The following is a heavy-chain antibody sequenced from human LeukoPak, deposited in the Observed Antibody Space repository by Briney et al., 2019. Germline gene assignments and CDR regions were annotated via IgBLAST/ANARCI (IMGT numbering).Heavy chain of an antibody. J-gene: IGHJ4*01. CDR3: ATDRDNSDWQKRFD. CDR2: INQDPSAI. D-gene: IGHD2-21*02. Sequence: RQAAGKGLEWMGNINQDPSAINYVDSVRGRFTISRDNAKNSLHLQMNSLRAEDTAVYYCATDRDNSDWQKRFD. V-gene: IGHV3-7*01.